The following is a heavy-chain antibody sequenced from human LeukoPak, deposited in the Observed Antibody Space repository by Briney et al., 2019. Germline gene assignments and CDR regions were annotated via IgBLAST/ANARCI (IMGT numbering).Heavy chain of an antibody. D-gene: IGHD2-21*02. V-gene: IGHV7-4-1*02. CDR2: INTNIGNP. CDR1: GYTFTNYA. J-gene: IGHJ6*03. CDR3: ARGDTVYYYYMDV. Sequence: AASVKVSCKASGYTFTNYAMNWVRQAPGQGLEWMGWINTNIGNPTYAQDFTGRFVFSLDTSVSTAYLQITSLEADDTAVYYCARGDTVYYYYMDVWGKGTTVTVSS.